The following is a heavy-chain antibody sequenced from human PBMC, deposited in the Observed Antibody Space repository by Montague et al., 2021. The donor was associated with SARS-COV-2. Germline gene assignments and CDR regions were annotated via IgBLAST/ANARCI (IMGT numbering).Heavy chain of an antibody. D-gene: IGHD3-10*01. V-gene: IGHV5-51*01. CDR1: GYSFSSYW. J-gene: IGHJ4*02. CDR3: ARHEFYYDGPVAVPFDL. CDR2: IYPRDLDT. Sequence: QSGAEVKKLGESLKISCKGYGYSFSSYWIAWVRQMPGKGLEYMGIIYPRDLDTKYSPAFQGQVSISADKSISTAYLQWSSLKASDTAMYYCARHEFYYDGPVAVPFDLWGQGTLVTVSS.